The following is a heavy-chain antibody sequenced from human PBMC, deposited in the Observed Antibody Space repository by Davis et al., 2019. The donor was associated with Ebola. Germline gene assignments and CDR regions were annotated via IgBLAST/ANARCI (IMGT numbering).Heavy chain of an antibody. Sequence: ASVKVSCKASGYTFTGYYIHWVRQAPGQGLEWLGWINPSSGGTNYAQKFQGRVTMTRDTSISTAYMELRRLRSDDTAVYYCARQRIAVAGGDYYSYYGMDVWGQGTTVTVSS. V-gene: IGHV1-2*02. CDR2: INPSSGGT. D-gene: IGHD6-19*01. J-gene: IGHJ6*02. CDR3: ARQRIAVAGGDYYSYYGMDV. CDR1: GYTFTGYY.